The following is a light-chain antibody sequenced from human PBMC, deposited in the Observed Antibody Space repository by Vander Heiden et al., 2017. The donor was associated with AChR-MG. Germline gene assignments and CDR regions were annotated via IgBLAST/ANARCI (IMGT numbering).Light chain of an antibody. Sequence: QSVLTQPPSVSGAPGQRVTIPCTGSSSNIGAGYDVYWYQQLPGTAPKLLIYGNSNRPSGVPDRFSGSKSGTSASLASTGLQAEDEADYYCQSYDSSLSGWVFGGGTKLTVL. J-gene: IGLJ3*02. CDR1: SSNIGAGYD. CDR3: QSYDSSLSGWV. V-gene: IGLV1-40*01. CDR2: GNS.